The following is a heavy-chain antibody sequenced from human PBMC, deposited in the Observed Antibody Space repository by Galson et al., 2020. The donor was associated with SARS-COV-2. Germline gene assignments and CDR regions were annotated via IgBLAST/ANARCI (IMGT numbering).Heavy chain of an antibody. V-gene: IGHV4-59*01. J-gene: IGHJ4*02. CDR2: IYYSGST. CDR1: GGSISSYY. D-gene: IGHD6-19*01. CDR3: ARDKGIAVAGTLYYFDY. Sequence: SQTLSLTCTVSGGSISSYYWSWIRQPPGKGLEWIGYIYYSGSTNYNPSLKSRVTISVDTSKNQFSLKLSSVTAADTAVYYCARDKGIAVAGTLYYFDYWGQGTLVTVSS.